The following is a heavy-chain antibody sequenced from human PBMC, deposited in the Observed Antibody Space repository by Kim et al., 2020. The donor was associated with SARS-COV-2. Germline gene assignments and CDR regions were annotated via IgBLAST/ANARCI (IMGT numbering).Heavy chain of an antibody. V-gene: IGHV4-34*01. CDR2: INHSGST. Sequence: SETLSLTCAVYGGSFSGYYWSWIRQPPGKGLEWIGEINHSGSTNYNPSLKSRVTISVDTSKNQFSLKLSSVTAADTAVYYCARFHVLLWFGEVPGHVYGMDVWGQGTTVTVSS. CDR3: ARFHVLLWFGEVPGHVYGMDV. D-gene: IGHD3-10*01. J-gene: IGHJ6*02. CDR1: GGSFSGYY.